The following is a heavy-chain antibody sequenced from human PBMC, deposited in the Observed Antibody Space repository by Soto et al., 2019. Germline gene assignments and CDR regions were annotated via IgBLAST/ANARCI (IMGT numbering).Heavy chain of an antibody. D-gene: IGHD6-6*01. CDR1: GDSVSRYSAS. V-gene: IGHV6-1*01. CDR2: THYRSKWYT. CDR3: ARERSSSSAEDYFDT. J-gene: IGHJ4*02. Sequence: SQTLSLTCALSGDSVSRYSASSNWIRQSPSRGLEWLGRTHYRSKWYTDYAVSVKSRISIKADTSKNQFSLQLNSVTPEDTAVYYCARERSSSSAEDYFDTWGQGTLVTVSS.